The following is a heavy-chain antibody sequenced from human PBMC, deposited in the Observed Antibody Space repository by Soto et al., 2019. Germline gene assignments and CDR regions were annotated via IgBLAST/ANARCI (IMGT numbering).Heavy chain of an antibody. V-gene: IGHV3-23*01. CDR2: ISGTGGTT. CDR3: VKGYGMDV. J-gene: IGHJ6*02. Sequence: PGGSLRLSCEASGFTFSNYAMTWVRQAPGKGLEWVSGISGTGGTTWHADSVKGRFTISRDNSKNTLYLQMNSLRAEDTALFYCVKGYGMDVWGQGNTVTVSS. CDR1: GFTFSNYA.